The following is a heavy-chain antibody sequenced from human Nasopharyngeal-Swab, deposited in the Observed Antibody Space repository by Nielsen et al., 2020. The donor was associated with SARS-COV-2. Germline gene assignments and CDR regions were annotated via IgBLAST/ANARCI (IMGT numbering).Heavy chain of an antibody. J-gene: IGHJ5*02. CDR1: GFTFTSYY. CDR2: IDPFSGST. V-gene: IGHV1-46*01. D-gene: IGHD2-15*01. Sequence: ASVKVSCKASGFTFTSYYFNWVRQAPGQGLEWMGMIDPFSGSTSYAQRFQGRVTVTRDTSTNTVYMELYSLTSEDTAVYYCARGGDPREVVAATDCFDPWGQGTLVTVSS. CDR3: ARGGDPREVVAATDCFDP.